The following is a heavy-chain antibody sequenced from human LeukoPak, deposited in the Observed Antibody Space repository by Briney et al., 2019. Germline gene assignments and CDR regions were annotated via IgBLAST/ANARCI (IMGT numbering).Heavy chain of an antibody. CDR1: GYTFTSYA. D-gene: IGHD3-22*01. J-gene: IGHJ4*02. CDR2: INTNTGNP. Sequence: ASVKVSCKASGYTFTSYAMNWVRQAPGQGLEGMGWINTNTGNPTYAQGFTGRFVFSLDTSVSTAYLQISSLKAEDTAVYYCARGMYYYDSSGYYHINWGQGTLVTVSS. CDR3: ARGMYYYDSSGYYHIN. V-gene: IGHV7-4-1*02.